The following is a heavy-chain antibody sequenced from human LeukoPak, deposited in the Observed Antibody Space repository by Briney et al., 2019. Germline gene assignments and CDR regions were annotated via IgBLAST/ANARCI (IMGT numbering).Heavy chain of an antibody. Sequence: GGSLRLSCAASGFIFRKYAMHWVRQAPGKGLEWVAVISYDGSDKFYADSVKGRFTISRDNSKNTLSLQMNSLSAEDTALYYCAKVPTYLNILTGFPFDVWGQGTMVTVSS. J-gene: IGHJ3*01. D-gene: IGHD3-9*01. CDR2: ISYDGSDK. V-gene: IGHV3-30-3*01. CDR3: AKVPTYLNILTGFPFDV. CDR1: GFIFRKYA.